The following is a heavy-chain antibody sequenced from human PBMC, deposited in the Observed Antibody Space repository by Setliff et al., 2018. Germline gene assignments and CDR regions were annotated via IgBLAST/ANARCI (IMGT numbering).Heavy chain of an antibody. Sequence: ASVKVSCKASGYTFTSYGISWVRQAPGQGLEWVGWISAYNGNTNYAQKLQGRVTMTTDTSTSTAYMELRSLRSDDTAVYYCARVPYPHRFPYSNYLGYYYYYYMDVWGKGTTVTVSS. CDR3: ARVPYPHRFPYSNYLGYYYYYYMDV. CDR2: ISAYNGNT. V-gene: IGHV1-18*01. D-gene: IGHD4-4*01. CDR1: GYTFTSYG. J-gene: IGHJ6*03.